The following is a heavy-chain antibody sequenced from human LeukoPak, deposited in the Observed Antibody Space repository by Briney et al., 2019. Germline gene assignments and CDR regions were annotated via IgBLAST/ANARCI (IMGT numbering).Heavy chain of an antibody. Sequence: GGSLRLSCAASGFSFNRYGMHWVRQAPGKGLEWVAVTSYDGSNQNYGDSVKGRFTISRDNSKNTLYLQMNSLRAEDTAVYYCAKDKVGCGGGSCYYYYGMDVWGQGTTVTVSS. CDR1: GFSFNRYG. D-gene: IGHD2-15*01. J-gene: IGHJ6*02. V-gene: IGHV3-30*18. CDR3: AKDKVGCGGGSCYYYYGMDV. CDR2: TSYDGSNQ.